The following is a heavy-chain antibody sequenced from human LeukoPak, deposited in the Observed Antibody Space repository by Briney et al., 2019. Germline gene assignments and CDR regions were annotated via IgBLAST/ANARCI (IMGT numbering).Heavy chain of an antibody. CDR3: ARAFIMINPNLDY. CDR2: INPNSGST. CDR1: GYTFTGYY. Sequence: ASVKVSCKASGYTFTGYYMHWVRQAPGQGLEWMGRINPNSGSTSYAQKFQGRVTMTRDTSTSTVYMELSSLRSEDTAVYYCARAFIMINPNLDYWGQGTLVTVSS. V-gene: IGHV1-46*01. J-gene: IGHJ4*02. D-gene: IGHD3-16*01.